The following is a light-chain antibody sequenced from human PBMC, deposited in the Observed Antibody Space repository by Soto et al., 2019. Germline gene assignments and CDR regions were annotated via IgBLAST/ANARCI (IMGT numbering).Light chain of an antibody. CDR3: QQYNIWPLWT. J-gene: IGKJ1*01. CDR1: ESVTSS. Sequence: EIVMTQSPATLSVSPGDRATLSCMASESVTSSLAWYQQKPGQPPRLLIYAASTRATDVPARFSGGGSETEFTLTISSLQSEDFAVYFCQQYNIWPLWTFGQGTKVDIK. CDR2: AAS. V-gene: IGKV3-15*01.